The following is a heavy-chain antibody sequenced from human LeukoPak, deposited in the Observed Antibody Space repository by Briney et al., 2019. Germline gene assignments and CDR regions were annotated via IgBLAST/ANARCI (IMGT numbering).Heavy chain of an antibody. Sequence: GGSLRLSCAASGFTFSSNAMSWVRQAPGKGLEWVLTISGSGGITHYTDSVKGRFTVSRDNSKNTLYLQMNSLRAEDTAVYYCAKGSNRDYYDSSALRGNWFDPWGQGTLVTVSS. V-gene: IGHV3-23*01. D-gene: IGHD3-22*01. J-gene: IGHJ5*02. CDR1: GFTFSSNA. CDR3: AKGSNRDYYDSSALRGNWFDP. CDR2: ISGSGGIT.